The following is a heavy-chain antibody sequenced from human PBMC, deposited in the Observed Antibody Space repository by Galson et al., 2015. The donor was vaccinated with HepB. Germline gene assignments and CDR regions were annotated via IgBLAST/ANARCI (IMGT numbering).Heavy chain of an antibody. D-gene: IGHD6-25*01. J-gene: IGHJ5*02. CDR1: GYTLTRYS. V-gene: IGHV1-18*01. CDR3: ARAALGWFDP. Sequence: SVKVSCKASGYTLTRYSISWVRQAPGQGLEWMGWIIPYNGYTSYAQNLQGRVTVTTDTSTSTAYMELRSLRSDDTAVYYCARAALGWFDPWGQGTLVTVSS. CDR2: IIPYNGYT.